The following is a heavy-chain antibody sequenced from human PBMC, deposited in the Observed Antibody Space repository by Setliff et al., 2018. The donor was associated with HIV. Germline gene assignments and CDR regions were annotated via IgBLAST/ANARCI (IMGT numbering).Heavy chain of an antibody. CDR3: AAYADRESNRFDP. V-gene: IGHV4-38-2*01. Sequence: PSETLSLTCAASGYSINSDYYWAWIRQPPGKGLEWIGSIYYSGSTYYNPSLKSRVTISVDTSKNQFSLKLSSVTAADTAVYYCAAYADRESNRFDPWGQGILVTVSS. CDR2: IYYSGST. CDR1: GYSINSDYY. J-gene: IGHJ5*02. D-gene: IGHD3-10*01.